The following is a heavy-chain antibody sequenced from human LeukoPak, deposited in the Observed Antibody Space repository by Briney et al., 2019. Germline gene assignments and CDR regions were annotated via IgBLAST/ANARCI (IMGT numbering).Heavy chain of an antibody. CDR1: GLTFSSYD. V-gene: IGHV3-13*04. D-gene: IGHD2-15*01. J-gene: IGHJ6*02. Sequence: GGSLRLSCAASGLTFSSYDMHWVRQATGKGLEWVSAIGTAGDTYYPGSVKGRFTISRENAKNSLYLQMNSLRAGDTAVYYCARTRSVDGMDVWGQGTTVTVSS. CDR2: IGTAGDT. CDR3: ARTRSVDGMDV.